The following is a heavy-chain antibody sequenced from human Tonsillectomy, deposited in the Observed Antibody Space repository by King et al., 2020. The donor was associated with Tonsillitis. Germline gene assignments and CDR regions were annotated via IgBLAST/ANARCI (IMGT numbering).Heavy chain of an antibody. CDR1: GDSISSGGSY. CDR2: ISYSGST. J-gene: IGHJ4*02. CDR3: ARGVDY. Sequence: QLQESGPGLVKPSQTLSLTCTVSGDSISSGGSYWSWIRQHPGKGLEWIGYISYSGSTYYNPSLKSRVTISRDTSENQFSLKLTSVTAADAVVYYCARGVDYGGQGTLVAASS. V-gene: IGHV4-31*03.